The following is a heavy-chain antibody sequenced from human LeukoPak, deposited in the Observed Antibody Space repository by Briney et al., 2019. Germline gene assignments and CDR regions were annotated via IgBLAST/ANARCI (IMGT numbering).Heavy chain of an antibody. CDR3: TTDSDGNYYDSSGYPFDY. V-gene: IGHV3-15*07. CDR2: IKSKTDGGTT. D-gene: IGHD3-22*01. J-gene: IGHJ4*02. CDR1: GFTFSNAW. Sequence: SGGSLRLSCAASGFTFSNAWMNWVRQAPGKGLEWVGRIKSKTDGGTTDYAAPVKGRFTISRDDSKNTLYLRMNSLKTEDTAVYYCTTDSDGNYYDSSGYPFDYWGQGTLVTVSS.